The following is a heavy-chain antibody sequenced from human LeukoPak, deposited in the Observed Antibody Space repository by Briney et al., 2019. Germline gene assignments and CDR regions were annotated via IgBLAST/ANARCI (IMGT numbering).Heavy chain of an antibody. Sequence: KPSETLSLTCTVSGGSISSGGYYWSWIRQHPGKGLEWIGYIYYSGSTYYNPSLKSRVTISVDTSKNQFSLKLSSVTAADTAVYYCARADYYDSSGYLYYFDYWGQGTLVTVSS. J-gene: IGHJ4*02. CDR3: ARADYYDSSGYLYYFDY. CDR1: GGSISSGGYY. V-gene: IGHV4-31*03. CDR2: IYYSGST. D-gene: IGHD3-22*01.